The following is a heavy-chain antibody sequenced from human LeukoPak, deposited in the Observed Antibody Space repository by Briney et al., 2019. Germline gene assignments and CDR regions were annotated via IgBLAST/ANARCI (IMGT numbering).Heavy chain of an antibody. D-gene: IGHD5-18*01. J-gene: IGHJ4*02. V-gene: IGHV1-2*04. CDR3: ARNVDTARGFDY. CDR1: GYTFTSYY. CDR2: INPNSGGT. Sequence: ASVKVSCKASGYTFTSYYMHWVRQAPGQGLEWMGWINPNSGGTNYAQKFQGWVTMTRDTSISTAYMELSRLRSDDTAVYYCARNVDTARGFDYWGQGTLVTVSS.